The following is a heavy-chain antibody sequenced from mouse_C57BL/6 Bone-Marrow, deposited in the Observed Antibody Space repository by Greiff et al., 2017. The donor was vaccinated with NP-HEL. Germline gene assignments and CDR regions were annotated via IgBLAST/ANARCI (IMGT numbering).Heavy chain of an antibody. CDR2: IYTGDGDT. Sequence: VKLMESGPELVKPGASVKISCKASGYAFSSSWMNWVKQRPGKGLEWIGRIYTGDGDTNYNGKFKGKATLTADKSSSTAYMQLSSLTSEDSAVYFCARRRDGFAYWGQGTLVTVSA. CDR3: ARRRDGFAY. V-gene: IGHV1-82*01. CDR1: GYAFSSSW. J-gene: IGHJ3*01.